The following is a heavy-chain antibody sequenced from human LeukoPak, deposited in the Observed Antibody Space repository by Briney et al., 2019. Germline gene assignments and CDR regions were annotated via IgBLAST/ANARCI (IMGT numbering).Heavy chain of an antibody. V-gene: IGHV3-48*01. CDR3: AKDNKYYYGSGSFGDY. CDR2: ISSSSDSI. CDR1: GFIFSTYN. Sequence: GGSLRLSCAASGFIFSTYNMNWVRQAPGEGLEWISYISSSSDSIYYADSVKGRFTISRDNAKNTLYLQMNSLRAEDTAVYYCAKDNKYYYGSGSFGDYWGQGTLVTVSS. J-gene: IGHJ4*02. D-gene: IGHD3-10*01.